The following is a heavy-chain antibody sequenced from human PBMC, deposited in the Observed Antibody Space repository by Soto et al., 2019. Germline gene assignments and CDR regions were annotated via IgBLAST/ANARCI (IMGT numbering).Heavy chain of an antibody. J-gene: IGHJ6*02. Sequence: PGESVKISCXGSGYSFTTHWITWVRQTPGKGLEWMGRIDPSNSYINYSPSFQGHVTISVDRSISTAYLQWSSLEASDNAIYYCERRLPGPKEQDNAYYFYGLDVWGQGTKVTVSS. V-gene: IGHV5-10-1*01. CDR3: ERRLPGPKEQDNAYYFYGLDV. CDR2: IDPSNSYI. CDR1: GYSFTTHW.